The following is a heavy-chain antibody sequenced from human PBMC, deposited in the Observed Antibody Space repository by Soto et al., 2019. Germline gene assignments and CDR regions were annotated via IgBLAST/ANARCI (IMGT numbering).Heavy chain of an antibody. CDR1: GGTLTSYT. Sequence: QVQLVQSGAEVKKPGSSVKVSCKASGGTLTSYTISWVRQAPGQGLEWLGRIIPILGIPNYAQKLQGRVTITADKSTSTAYMELSSLRSEDTAVYFCARDYREYSGYDRFGGAYYFDSWGQGTLVTVSS. V-gene: IGHV1-69*08. CDR2: IIPILGIP. D-gene: IGHD5-12*01. CDR3: ARDYREYSGYDRFGGAYYFDS. J-gene: IGHJ4*02.